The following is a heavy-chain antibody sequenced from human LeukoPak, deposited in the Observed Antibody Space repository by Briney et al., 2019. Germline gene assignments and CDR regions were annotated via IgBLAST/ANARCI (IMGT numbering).Heavy chain of an antibody. D-gene: IGHD2-15*01. J-gene: IGHJ5*02. Sequence: GGSLRLFCAASGFTFSDYYMSWVRQAPGKGLEWGSYISSRGSTIYYADSVKGRFTISRDDAKTSLYLQMNSLRAEDTAVYYCARENNLYSSGGSCYHWFDPWGQGTLVTVSS. V-gene: IGHV3-11*01. CDR3: ARENNLYSSGGSCYHWFDP. CDR2: ISSRGSTI. CDR1: GFTFSDYY.